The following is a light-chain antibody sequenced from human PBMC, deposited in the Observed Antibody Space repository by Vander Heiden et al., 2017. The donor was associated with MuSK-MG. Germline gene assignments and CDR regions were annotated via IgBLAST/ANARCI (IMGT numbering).Light chain of an antibody. V-gene: IGLV2-14*01. Sequence: QSALTQPASVSGSPGQSITISCAGTSSDVGAYNYVSGYQQHPGKAPKLIIYEVTNRPSGVSNRFSGSKSGNTASLTISGLQAEDEADYYCSSHTSSATWVFGGGTKLTVL. CDR3: SSHTSSATWV. CDR1: SSDVGAYNY. CDR2: EVT. J-gene: IGLJ3*02.